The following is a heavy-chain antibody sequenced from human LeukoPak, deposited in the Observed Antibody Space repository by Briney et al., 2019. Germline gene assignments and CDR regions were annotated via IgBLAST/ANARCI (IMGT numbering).Heavy chain of an antibody. V-gene: IGHV4-4*07. CDR2: IYTSGST. CDR3: ARYFQYYYDSSGYSDAFDI. J-gene: IGHJ3*02. CDR1: GGSISSYC. D-gene: IGHD3-22*01. Sequence: PSETLSLTCTVSGGSISSYCWSWIRQPAGKGLEWIGRIYTSGSTNYNPSLKSRVTMSVDTSKNQFSLKPSSVTAADTAVYYCARYFQYYYDSSGYSDAFDIWGQGTMVTVSS.